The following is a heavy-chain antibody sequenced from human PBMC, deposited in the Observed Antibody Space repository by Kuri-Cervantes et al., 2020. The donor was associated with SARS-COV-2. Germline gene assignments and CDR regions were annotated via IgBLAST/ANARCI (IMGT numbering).Heavy chain of an antibody. CDR1: GGSFSGYY. J-gene: IGHJ4*02. Sequence: SETLSLTCAVYGGSFSGYYWSGIRQPPGKGLEWIGEINHSGSNNYNPSLKSRVTISVDTSKNQFSLKLSSVTGADTAVYLRGWEGYCSGGSCFDYWGQGTLVTVSS. V-gene: IGHV4-34*03. CDR2: INHSGSN. CDR3: GWEGYCSGGSCFDY. D-gene: IGHD2-15*01.